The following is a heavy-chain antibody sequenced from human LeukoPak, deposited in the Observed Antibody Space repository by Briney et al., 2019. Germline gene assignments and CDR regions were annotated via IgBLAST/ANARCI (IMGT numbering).Heavy chain of an antibody. CDR3: AGAARHHFDY. CDR2: IYYSGTT. J-gene: IGHJ4*02. Sequence: SETLSLTCTVSGGSISSTYYWDWIRQPPGKGLEWIGSIYYSGTTYYNPSLKSRVTISVDTSKNQFSLKLSSVTAADTAVYYCAGAARHHFDYWGQGTLVTVSS. D-gene: IGHD6-6*01. V-gene: IGHV4-39*07. CDR1: GGSISSTYY.